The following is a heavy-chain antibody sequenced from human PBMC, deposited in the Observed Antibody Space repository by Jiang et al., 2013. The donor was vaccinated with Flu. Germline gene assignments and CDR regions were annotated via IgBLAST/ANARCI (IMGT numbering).Heavy chain of an antibody. CDR3: ARAIIDCSSTSCYSFDP. D-gene: IGHD2-2*01. Sequence: SGAEVKKPGASVKVSCKASGYTFTSYAMHWVRQAPGQRLEWMGWINAGNGNTKYSQKFQGRVTITRDTSASTAYMELSSLRSEDTAVYYCARAIIDCSSTSCYSFDPWGQGTLVTVSS. J-gene: IGHJ5*02. CDR2: INAGNGNT. V-gene: IGHV1-3*01. CDR1: GYTFTSYA.